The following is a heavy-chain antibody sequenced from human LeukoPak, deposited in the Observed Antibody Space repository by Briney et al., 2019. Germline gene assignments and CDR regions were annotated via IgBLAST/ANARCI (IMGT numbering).Heavy chain of an antibody. CDR3: ARDKDQLLFGFYYYYGMDV. CDR2: ISYDGSNK. CDR1: GFTFSSYA. D-gene: IGHD2-2*01. Sequence: GGSLRLSCAASGFTFSSYAMHWVRQAPGKGLEWVAVISYDGSNKYYADSVKGRFTIPRDNSKNTLYLQMNSLRAEDTAVYYCARDKDQLLFGFYYYYGMDVWGQGTTVTVSS. V-gene: IGHV3-30-3*01. J-gene: IGHJ6*02.